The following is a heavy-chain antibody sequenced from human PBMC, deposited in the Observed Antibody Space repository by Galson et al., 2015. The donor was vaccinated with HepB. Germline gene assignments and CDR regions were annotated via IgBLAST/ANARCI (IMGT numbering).Heavy chain of an antibody. CDR2: ISWNSGSI. J-gene: IGHJ4*02. V-gene: IGHV3-9*01. Sequence: SLRLSCAASGFTFDDYAMHWVRQVPGKGLEWVSGISWNSGSIGYADSVKGRFTISRDNAKNSLYLQMNSLRAEDTAVYYCARADWVEQQLATYYFDYWGQGTLVTVSS. CDR3: ARADWVEQQLATYYFDY. D-gene: IGHD6-13*01. CDR1: GFTFDDYA.